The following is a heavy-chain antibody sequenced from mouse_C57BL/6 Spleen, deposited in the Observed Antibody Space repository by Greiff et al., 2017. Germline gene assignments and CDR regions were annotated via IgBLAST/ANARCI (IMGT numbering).Heavy chain of an antibody. J-gene: IGHJ4*01. CDR1: GYTFTSYW. D-gene: IGHD1-1*01. Sequence: QVQLQQPGAELVKPGASVKVSCKASGYTFTSYWMHWVKQRPGQGLEWIGRIHPSDSDTNYNQKFKGKATLTVDKSSSSAYMQLSSLASEDSAVYYCERPFYYYGSSVYYYARDYGGRGASVTGS. V-gene: IGHV1-74*01. CDR2: IHPSDSDT. CDR3: ERPFYYYGSSVYYYARDY.